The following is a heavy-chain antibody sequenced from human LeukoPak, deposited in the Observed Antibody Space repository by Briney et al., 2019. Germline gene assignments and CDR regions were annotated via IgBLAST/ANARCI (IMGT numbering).Heavy chain of an antibody. J-gene: IGHJ5*02. V-gene: IGHV1-69*13. Sequence: GASVKVSCKASGGTFSSYAISWVRQAPGLGLEWMGGIIPIFGTANYAQKFQGRVTITADESTSTAYMELSSLRSEDTAVYYCARYEYCSSTSCQNWFDPWGQGTLVTVSS. CDR3: ARYEYCSSTSCQNWFDP. CDR1: GGTFSSYA. CDR2: IIPIFGTA. D-gene: IGHD2-2*01.